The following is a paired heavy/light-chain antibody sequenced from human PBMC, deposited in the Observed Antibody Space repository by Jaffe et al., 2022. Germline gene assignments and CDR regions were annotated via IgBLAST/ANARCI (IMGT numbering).Heavy chain of an antibody. V-gene: IGHV2-5*02. CDR2: IYWDDDK. D-gene: IGHD6-13*01. CDR1: GFSLSTAGVG. Sequence: QITLKESGPTLLKPTQTLTLTCTFSGFSLSTAGVGVGWIRQPPGKALEWLALIYWDDDKRYSPSLKSSLTITKDTSTNQVVLTMTNMDPVDTATYYCAHTNSSWYGTLGPFDYWGQGTLVTVSS. J-gene: IGHJ4*02. CDR3: AHTNSSWYGTLGPFDY.
Light chain of an antibody. CDR1: SGYSNYK. Sequence: QPVLTQPPSASASLGASVTLTCTLSSGYSNYKVDWYQQRPGKGPRFVMRVGTGGIVGSKGDGIPDRFSVLGSGLNRYLTIKNIQEEDESDYHCGADLASGSNFVYVFGSGTKVTVL. J-gene: IGLJ1*01. CDR2: VGTGGIVG. CDR3: GADLASGSNFVYV. V-gene: IGLV9-49*01.